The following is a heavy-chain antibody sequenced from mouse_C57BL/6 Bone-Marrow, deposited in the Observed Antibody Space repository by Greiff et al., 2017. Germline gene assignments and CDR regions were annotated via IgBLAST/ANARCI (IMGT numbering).Heavy chain of an antibody. CDR2: IDPETGGT. CDR3: TRRGYDFWFAY. D-gene: IGHD2-2*01. J-gene: IGHJ3*01. Sequence: QVQLQQSGAELVRPGASVTLSCKASGYTFTDYEMHWVKQTPVHGLEWIGAIDPETGGTAYTQKFKGKAILTADKSSSTAYMELRSLTSEDSAVYYCTRRGYDFWFAYWGQGTLVTVSA. CDR1: GYTFTDYE. V-gene: IGHV1-15*01.